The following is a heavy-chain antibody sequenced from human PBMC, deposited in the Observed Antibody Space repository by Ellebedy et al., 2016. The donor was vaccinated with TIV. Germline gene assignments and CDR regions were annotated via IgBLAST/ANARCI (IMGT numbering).Heavy chain of an antibody. Sequence: AASVKVSCQASGYTFTNYYIHWVRQAPGQGLEWMGIINPTTGGADFAQRFQGRVTMTRDTSTSTVYMELSGLRSEDTAVYYCAREYSRYFDYWGQGTLVTVSS. V-gene: IGHV1-46*01. J-gene: IGHJ4*02. CDR1: GYTFTNYY. CDR3: AREYSRYFDY. D-gene: IGHD2-15*01. CDR2: INPTTGGA.